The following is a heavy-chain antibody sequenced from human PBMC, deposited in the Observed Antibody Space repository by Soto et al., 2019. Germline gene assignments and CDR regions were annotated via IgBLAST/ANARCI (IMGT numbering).Heavy chain of an antibody. J-gene: IGHJ6*02. Sequence: QVQLVQSGAEVKKPGSSVKVSCKASGGTFSSYAISWVRQAPGQGLEWMGGIIPIFGTANYAQKFQGRVTITADESTSTAYMELSSLRSEDTAVYYCARDGRELRYFAWFNHPPSGGMDVWGQGTTVTVSS. CDR1: GGTFSSYA. CDR3: ARDGRELRYFAWFNHPPSGGMDV. V-gene: IGHV1-69*01. D-gene: IGHD3-9*01. CDR2: IIPIFGTA.